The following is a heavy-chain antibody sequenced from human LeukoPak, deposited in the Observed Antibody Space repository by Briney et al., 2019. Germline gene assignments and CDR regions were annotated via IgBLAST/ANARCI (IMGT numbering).Heavy chain of an antibody. CDR1: VFTFSNAW. J-gene: IGHJ4*02. CDR2: IKSKTDGGTT. Sequence: GGSLRLSCAASVFTFSNAWMSWVRQAPGKGLEWVGRIKSKTDGGTTDYAAPVKGRFTISRDDSKNTLYLQMNSLKTEDTAVYYCTTDTDPDDSRLFDYWGQGTLVTVSS. V-gene: IGHV3-15*01. D-gene: IGHD6-25*01. CDR3: TTDTDPDDSRLFDY.